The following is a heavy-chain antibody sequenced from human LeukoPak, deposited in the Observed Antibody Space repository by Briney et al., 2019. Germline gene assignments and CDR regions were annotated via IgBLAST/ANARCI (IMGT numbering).Heavy chain of an antibody. CDR3: AVWNGYVDFWSGPYDF. D-gene: IGHD3-3*01. CDR2: INPKSGGT. CDR1: GYTFSAHY. V-gene: IGHV1-2*02. Sequence: VASVMVSCMASGYTFSAHYMQWVRQAPGQGPEWLGWINPKSGGTMYAQKFQGRVTMTRDTSINTAYMELTNLRSDDTAVYYCAVWNGYVDFWSGPYDFWGQGTVVSVPS. J-gene: IGHJ4*02.